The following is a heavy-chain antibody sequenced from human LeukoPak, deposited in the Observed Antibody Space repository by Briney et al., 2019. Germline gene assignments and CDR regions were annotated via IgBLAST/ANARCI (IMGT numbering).Heavy chain of an antibody. J-gene: IGHJ4*02. V-gene: IGHV1-2*02. CDR1: GYTFTAYY. D-gene: IGHD2-15*01. Sequence: ASAKVSCKASGYTFTAYYMHWVRQAPGQGLEWMGWIDTNSGGTNYAQKFQGRVTITRDTSIGTAYMELSSLISDDTAVYYCASEAYCSGGSCSLHRVASWGQGTLVTVSS. CDR3: ASEAYCSGGSCSLHRVAS. CDR2: IDTNSGGT.